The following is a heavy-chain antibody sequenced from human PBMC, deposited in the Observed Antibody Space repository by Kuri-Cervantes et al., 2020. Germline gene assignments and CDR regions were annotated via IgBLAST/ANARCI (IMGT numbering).Heavy chain of an antibody. J-gene: IGHJ4*02. CDR3: ASMVRGVIIMEYYFDY. CDR1: GFTFSSYA. V-gene: IGHV3-30*14. CDR2: ISYDGSNK. D-gene: IGHD3-10*01. Sequence: GESLKISCAASGFTFSSYAMHWVRQAPGKGLEWVAVISYDGSNKYYADSVKGRFTISRDNSKNTLYLQMNSLRAEDTAVYYCASMVRGVIIMEYYFDYWGQGTLVTVSS.